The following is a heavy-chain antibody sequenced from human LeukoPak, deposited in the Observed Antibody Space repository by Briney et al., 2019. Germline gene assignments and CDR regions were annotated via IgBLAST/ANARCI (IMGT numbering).Heavy chain of an antibody. CDR2: IYTSGST. V-gene: IGHV4-61*02. D-gene: IGHD5-18*01. J-gene: IGHJ4*02. CDR1: GGSISSSSYY. Sequence: SETLSLTCTVSGGSISSSSYYWSWIRQPAGKGLEWIGRIYTSGSTNYNPSLKSRVTISVDTSKNQVSLKLSSVTAADTAVYYCARGGYSYGSAFDYWGQGTLATVSS. CDR3: ARGGYSYGSAFDY.